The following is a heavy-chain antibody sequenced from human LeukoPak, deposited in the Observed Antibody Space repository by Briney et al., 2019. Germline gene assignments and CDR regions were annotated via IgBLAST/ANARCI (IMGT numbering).Heavy chain of an antibody. CDR3: VYYGSGSYYPFDY. J-gene: IGHJ4*02. D-gene: IGHD3-10*01. Sequence: PGGSLRLSCAASGFIVNNNHMSWVRQAPGKGLEWVSAISGSGGSTYYADSVKGRFTISRDNSKNTLYLQMNSLRAEDTAVYYCVYYGSGSYYPFDYWGQGTLVTVSS. CDR2: ISGSGGST. V-gene: IGHV3-23*01. CDR1: GFIVNNNH.